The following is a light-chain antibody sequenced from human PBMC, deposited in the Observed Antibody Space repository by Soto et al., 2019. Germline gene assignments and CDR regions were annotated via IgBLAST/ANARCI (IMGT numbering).Light chain of an antibody. CDR1: QEIGSW. J-gene: IGKJ5*01. CDR2: AAS. CDR3: HQYNSYPTT. Sequence: DIQLTQSPSSLSASVGDRVTITCRASQEIGSWLAWHQQKPGKAPKSLIYAASNLQRGVPSRFSGSGSGTHFTLIIDSLEPEDVATYFCHQYNSYPTTFGQGTRLEIK. V-gene: IGKV1D-16*01.